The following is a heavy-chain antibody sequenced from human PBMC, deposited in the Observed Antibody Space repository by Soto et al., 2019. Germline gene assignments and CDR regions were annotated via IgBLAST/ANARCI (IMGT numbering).Heavy chain of an antibody. CDR3: AKGGAIVAAGTRVYLYNAMDV. CDR1: GYTFTGYY. Sequence: ASVKVSSNASGYTFTGYYVHWVRQAPGQELEWMGWINPTSGDTYLAQRFQGRVTMNRDTSIGTAYTELRGLTSDDTAEYYCAKGGAIVAAGTRVYLYNAMDVWGQGTTVTV. V-gene: IGHV1-2*02. J-gene: IGHJ6*02. D-gene: IGHD1-26*01. CDR2: INPTSGDT.